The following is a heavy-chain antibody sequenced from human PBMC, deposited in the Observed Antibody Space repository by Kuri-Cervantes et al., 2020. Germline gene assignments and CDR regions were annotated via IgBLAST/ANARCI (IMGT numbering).Heavy chain of an antibody. Sequence: LSLTCAASGFTFSSYSMNWVRQAPGKGLEWVSSISSSSSYIYYADSVKGRFTISRDNAKNSLYLQMNSLRAEDTAVYYCARARPQDYWGQGTLVTVSS. J-gene: IGHJ4*02. CDR1: GFTFSSYS. CDR2: ISSSSSYI. V-gene: IGHV3-21*01. CDR3: ARARPQDY.